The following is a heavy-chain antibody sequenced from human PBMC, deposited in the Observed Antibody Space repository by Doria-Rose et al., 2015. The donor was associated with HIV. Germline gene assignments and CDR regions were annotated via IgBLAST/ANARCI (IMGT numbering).Heavy chain of an antibody. CDR3: ARIKSSRWYHKYYFDF. CDR2: IFSDDER. V-gene: IGHV2-26*01. Sequence: QESGPVLVKPTETLTLTCTVSGVSLSSPGMGVSWIRQPPGKALEWLANIFSDDERSYKTSLKSRLTISRHTSNSQVVLTMTDTDPVDTATYYCARIKSSRWYHKYYFDFWGQGTLVIVSA. J-gene: IGHJ4*02. CDR1: GVSLSSPGMG. D-gene: IGHD6-13*01.